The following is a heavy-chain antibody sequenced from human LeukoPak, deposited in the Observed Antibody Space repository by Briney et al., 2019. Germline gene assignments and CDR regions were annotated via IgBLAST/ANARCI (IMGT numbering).Heavy chain of an antibody. J-gene: IGHJ3*02. D-gene: IGHD6-19*01. CDR2: ISGSGGST. CDR3: AKTEQWLDDAFDI. CDR1: GSTFSSYA. V-gene: IGHV3-23*01. Sequence: QTGGSLRLSCADSGSTFSSYAMSWVRQAPGKGLEWVSAISGSGGSTYYADSVKGRFTISRDNSKNTLYLQMNSLRAEDTAVYYCAKTEQWLDDAFDIWGQGTMVTVSS.